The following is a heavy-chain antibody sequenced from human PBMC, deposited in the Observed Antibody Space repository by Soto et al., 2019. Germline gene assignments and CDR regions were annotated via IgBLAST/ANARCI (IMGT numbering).Heavy chain of an antibody. J-gene: IGHJ4*02. CDR1: GFIFSSYG. D-gene: IGHD5-18*01. CDR2: ISYDGSNK. Sequence: GGSLRLSCAASGFIFSSYGMHWVRQAPGKGLEWVAVISYDGSNKYYADTVKGRFTISRDNSKNTLYLQMNSLRAEDTAVYYCAKGSTAMTYFDYWGQGTLVTSPQ. V-gene: IGHV3-30*18. CDR3: AKGSTAMTYFDY.